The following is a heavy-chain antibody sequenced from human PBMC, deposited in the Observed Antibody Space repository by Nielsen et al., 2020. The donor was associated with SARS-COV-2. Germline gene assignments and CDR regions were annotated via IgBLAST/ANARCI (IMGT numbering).Heavy chain of an antibody. J-gene: IGHJ1*01. CDR3: ARGSAPRYFQH. Sequence: GESLQISCAASGFTVSSNYMSWVRQAPGKGLEWVSVIYSGGSTYYADSVKGRFTISRDNSKNTLYLQMNSLRAEDTAVYYCARGSAPRYFQHWGQGTLVTVSS. CDR2: IYSGGST. D-gene: IGHD2-15*01. V-gene: IGHV3-53*01. CDR1: GFTVSSNY.